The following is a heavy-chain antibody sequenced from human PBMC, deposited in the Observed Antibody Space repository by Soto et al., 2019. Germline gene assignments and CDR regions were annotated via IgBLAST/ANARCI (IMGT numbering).Heavy chain of an antibody. CDR3: ARDRKQQLLRGAYGMDV. CDR2: ISSSGSTI. Sequence: QVQLVESGGGLVKPGGALRLSCAASGFTFSDYYTSWIRQAPGKGLEWVSYISSSGSTIYYADSVKGRFTISRDNAKNSLYLQMNSLRAEDTAVYYCARDRKQQLLRGAYGMDVWGQGTTVTVSS. V-gene: IGHV3-11*01. D-gene: IGHD6-13*01. CDR1: GFTFSDYY. J-gene: IGHJ6*02.